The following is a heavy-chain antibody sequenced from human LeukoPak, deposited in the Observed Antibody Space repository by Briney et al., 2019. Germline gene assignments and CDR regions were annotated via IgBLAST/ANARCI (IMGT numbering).Heavy chain of an antibody. D-gene: IGHD6-19*01. CDR1: GFTFSSYA. Sequence: GRSLRLSCAASGFTFSSYAMHWVRQAPGKGLEWVAVISYDGSNKYYADSVKGRFTISRDNSKNTLYLQMNSLRAEDTAVYYCARDRKQWLVRGNFDHWGQGTLVTVSS. V-gene: IGHV3-30-3*01. J-gene: IGHJ4*02. CDR2: ISYDGSNK. CDR3: ARDRKQWLVRGNFDH.